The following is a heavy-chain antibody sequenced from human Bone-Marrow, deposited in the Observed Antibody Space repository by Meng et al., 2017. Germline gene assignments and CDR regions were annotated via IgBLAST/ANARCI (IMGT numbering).Heavy chain of an antibody. D-gene: IGHD3-9*01. J-gene: IGHJ4*02. Sequence: GGSLRLSCAASGFTFSSYWMHWVRQAPGKGLEWVAVISYDGSNKYYADSVKGRFTISRDNSKNTLYLQMNSLRAEDTAVYYCARDPSDILTGYFYWGQGTLVTVSS. CDR1: GFTFSSYW. CDR2: ISYDGSNK. CDR3: ARDPSDILTGYFY. V-gene: IGHV3-30*03.